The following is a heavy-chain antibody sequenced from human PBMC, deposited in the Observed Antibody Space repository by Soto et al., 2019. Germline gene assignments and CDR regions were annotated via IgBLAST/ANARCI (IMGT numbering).Heavy chain of an antibody. CDR2: ISSNGGST. J-gene: IGHJ6*02. D-gene: IGHD1-7*01. V-gene: IGHV3-64*01. CDR3: AKSMGGTANGMDV. Sequence: PGGSLRLSCAASGFTFSSYAMHWVRQAPGKGLEYVSAISSNGGSTYYANSVKGRFTISRDNAKNSLYLQMNSLRAEDTALYYCAKSMGGTANGMDVWGQGTTVTVYS. CDR1: GFTFSSYA.